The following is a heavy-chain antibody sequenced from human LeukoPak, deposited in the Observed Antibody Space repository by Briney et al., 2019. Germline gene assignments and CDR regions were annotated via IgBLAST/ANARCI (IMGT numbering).Heavy chain of an antibody. CDR2: ISYDGSHK. Sequence: GGSLRLSCAASGFTFSRYAMHWVRQAPGKGLEWGAAISYDGSHKFYADSVKGRFTISRDNSNSTLFLQLNSLRPEATAVYYCARVYCGADCYNNYYYGMDVWGQGTTVTVSS. CDR3: ARVYCGADCYNNYYYGMDV. CDR1: GFTFSRYA. J-gene: IGHJ6*02. V-gene: IGHV3-30*04. D-gene: IGHD2-21*02.